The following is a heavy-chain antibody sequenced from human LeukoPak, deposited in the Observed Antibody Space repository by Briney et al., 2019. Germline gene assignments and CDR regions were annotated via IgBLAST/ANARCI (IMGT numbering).Heavy chain of an antibody. CDR1: GFTFSSYW. Sequence: GGSLRLSCAASGFTFSSYWMSWVRQAPGKGLEWVANIKQDGSEKYYVDSVKGRFTISRDNAKNSLYLQMNSLRAEDTAVYYCARNLGSSSSPLSYFDYWGQGTLVAVSS. CDR2: IKQDGSEK. J-gene: IGHJ4*02. CDR3: ARNLGSSSSPLSYFDY. V-gene: IGHV3-7*01. D-gene: IGHD6-13*01.